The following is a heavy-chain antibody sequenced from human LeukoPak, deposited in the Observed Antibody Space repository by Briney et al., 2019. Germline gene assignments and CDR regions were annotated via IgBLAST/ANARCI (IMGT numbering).Heavy chain of an antibody. CDR3: ARDRSYYSDTGTDY. CDR2: MNPNSGNT. V-gene: IGHV1-8*01. D-gene: IGHD3-22*01. CDR1: GYTFTSYD. J-gene: IGHJ4*02. Sequence: ASVKVSCKASGYTFTSYDINWVRQATGQGLEWMGWMNPNSGNTGYAQKFQGRVTMTRNTSISTAYMELSSLRSEDTAVYYCARDRSYYSDTGTDYWGQGALVTVSS.